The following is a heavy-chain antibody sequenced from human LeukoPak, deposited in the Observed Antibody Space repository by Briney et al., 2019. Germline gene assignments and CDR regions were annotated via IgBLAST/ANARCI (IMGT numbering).Heavy chain of an antibody. CDR3: VTEGPTYGFHSFDT. CDR1: EFSVGSNH. Sequence: GGSLKLSCAASEFSVGSNHMTWVRQAPGKGLEWVSLIYSGGSTYYADSVKGRFTISRDNSKNTLYLQMNSLKTDDTALYYCVTEGPTYGFHSFDTWGQGTTVTISS. J-gene: IGHJ3*02. V-gene: IGHV3-66*01. D-gene: IGHD3-10*01. CDR2: IYSGGST.